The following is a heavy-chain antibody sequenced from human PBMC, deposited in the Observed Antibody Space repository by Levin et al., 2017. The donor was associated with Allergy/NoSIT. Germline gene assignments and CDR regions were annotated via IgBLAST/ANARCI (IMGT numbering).Heavy chain of an antibody. Sequence: SETLSLTCAVSGGSISSSNWWSWVRRPPGRGLEWIGEIDHSGSANYNPSLKSRVTILVDKSKNQFSLKLNSVTAADTAVYYCARDHGDYDSSGYYFDFWGQGTLVTVSS. CDR3: ARDHGDYDSSGYYFDF. V-gene: IGHV4-4*02. CDR1: GGSISSSNW. J-gene: IGHJ4*02. CDR2: IDHSGSA. D-gene: IGHD3-22*01.